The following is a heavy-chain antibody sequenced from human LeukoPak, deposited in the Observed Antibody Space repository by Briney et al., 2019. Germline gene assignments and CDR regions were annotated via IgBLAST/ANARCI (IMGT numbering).Heavy chain of an antibody. CDR3: ARDIRPRVESFDY. V-gene: IGHV1-2*02. CDR2: IGPSNGVT. CDR1: GYTFTDFF. Sequence: ASVKVSCKASGYTFTDFFLHWVRQAPGQGLEWMGWIGPSNGVTSSAQKFQGKVTMTRDTSINTAYMELNSLTSDDTAVYYCARDIRPRVESFDYWGQGTLVTVSS. D-gene: IGHD3-3*01. J-gene: IGHJ4*02.